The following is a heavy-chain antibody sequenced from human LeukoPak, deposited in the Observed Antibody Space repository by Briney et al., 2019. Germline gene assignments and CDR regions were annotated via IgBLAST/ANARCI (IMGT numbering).Heavy chain of an antibody. V-gene: IGHV4-59*01. CDR2: IYYSGST. D-gene: IGHD3-16*01. CDR3: ARGRLSYFDY. Sequence: SETLSLTCTVSGGSISSYYWSWIRQPPGKGLEWIGYIYYSGSTNYNPSLKSRVTISVDTSKNQFSLKLSSVTAADTAVYYCARGRLSYFDYWGQGTLVTVSS. J-gene: IGHJ4*02. CDR1: GGSISSYY.